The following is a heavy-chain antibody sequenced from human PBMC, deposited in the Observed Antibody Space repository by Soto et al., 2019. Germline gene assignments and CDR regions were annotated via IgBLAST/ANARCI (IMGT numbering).Heavy chain of an antibody. Sequence: SETLSLTCAVYGGFFSGYDWSWIRQPPGKGLEWIGEINHSGSTNYNPSLKSRVTISVDTSKNQFSLKLSYVTAADTAVYYCARGRAGYNKYYYYGMDVWGQGTTVTLSS. CDR1: GGFFSGYD. V-gene: IGHV4-34*01. D-gene: IGHD5-12*01. CDR3: ARGRAGYNKYYYYGMDV. J-gene: IGHJ6*02. CDR2: INHSGST.